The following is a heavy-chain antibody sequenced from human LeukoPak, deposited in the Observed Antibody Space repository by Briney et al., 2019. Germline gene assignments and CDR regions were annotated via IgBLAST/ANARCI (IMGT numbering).Heavy chain of an antibody. V-gene: IGHV3-74*01. Sequence: GGSLRLSCAASGFTFSSNWMHWVCQAPGKGLVWVSRINSDGGSTTYADSVKGRFTISRDNAKNTLYLQMNSLRAEDTAVYHCARGLGGILGWFDPWGQGTLVTVSS. J-gene: IGHJ5*02. CDR3: ARGLGGILGWFDP. D-gene: IGHD3-10*01. CDR2: INSDGGST. CDR1: GFTFSSNW.